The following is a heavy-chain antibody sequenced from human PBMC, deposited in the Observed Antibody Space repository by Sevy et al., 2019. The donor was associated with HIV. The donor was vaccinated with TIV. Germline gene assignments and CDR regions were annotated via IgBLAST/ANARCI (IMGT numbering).Heavy chain of an antibody. CDR1: GFTFSGYA. Sequence: GGSLRLSCKPSGFTFSGYALHWIRQAPAKGLEGLAVKSFDGSNKYYADSLEGRFTISRDNFKDTLYLHMNSLTTDDTAVYFCARRGDWNSDDFDRPPLYHYGMDVWGQGIAVTVSS. J-gene: IGHJ6*02. D-gene: IGHD1-7*01. CDR2: KSFDGSNK. V-gene: IGHV3-30*04. CDR3: ARRGDWNSDDFDRPPLYHYGMDV.